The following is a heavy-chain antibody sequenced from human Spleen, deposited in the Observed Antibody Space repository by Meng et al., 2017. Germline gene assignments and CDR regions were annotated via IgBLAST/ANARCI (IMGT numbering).Heavy chain of an antibody. CDR3: ASWIYSCGWQ. CDR2: IYHGGDT. D-gene: IGHD6-19*01. CDR1: GGSISSIDW. Sequence: GQLQVSGPGLVKPSGTLSLTCVVSGGSISSIDWWSWVRQPPGKGLEWIGEIYHGGDTNYNPSLKSRVTIAIDKSKNQFSLKLTSVTAADTAVYYCASWIYSCGWQWGQGALVTVSS. J-gene: IGHJ4*02. V-gene: IGHV4/OR15-8*02.